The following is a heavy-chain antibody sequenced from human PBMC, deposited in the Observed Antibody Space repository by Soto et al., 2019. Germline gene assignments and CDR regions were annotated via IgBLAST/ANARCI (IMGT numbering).Heavy chain of an antibody. CDR2: ISYDGSNK. D-gene: IGHD5-18*01. CDR1: GFTFSSYG. CDR3: AKLDVDTAMVRVPYGMDV. Sequence: PGGSLRLSCAASGFTFSSYGMHWVRQSPGKGLEWVAVISYDGSNKYYADSVKGRFTISRDNSKNTLYLQMNSLRAEDTAVYYCAKLDVDTAMVRVPYGMDVWGQGTTVTVSS. J-gene: IGHJ6*02. V-gene: IGHV3-30*18.